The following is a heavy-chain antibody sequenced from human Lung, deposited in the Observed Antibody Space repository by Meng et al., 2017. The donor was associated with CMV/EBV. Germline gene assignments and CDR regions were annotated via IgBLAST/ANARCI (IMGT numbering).Heavy chain of an antibody. J-gene: IGHJ4*02. CDR1: GGSISSGDYY. CDR2: IYYSGNT. Sequence: QVQLQQSGSGRVKPSPSLCLTCTVSGGSISSGDYYWSWIRQPPGKVLEWIGYIYYSGNTYYNPSLKSRVTISVDTSKNQFSLKLSSVTAADTAVYYCARDRTTGRYFDYWGQGTLVTVSS. CDR3: ARDRTTGRYFDY. V-gene: IGHV4-30-4*01. D-gene: IGHD4-11*01.